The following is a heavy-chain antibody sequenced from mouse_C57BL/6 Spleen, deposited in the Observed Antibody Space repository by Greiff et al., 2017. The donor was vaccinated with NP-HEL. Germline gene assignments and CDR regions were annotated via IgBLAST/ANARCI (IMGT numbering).Heavy chain of an antibody. J-gene: IGHJ4*01. CDR2: IDPETGGT. V-gene: IGHV1-15*01. Sequence: QVQLQQSGAELVRPGASVTLSCKASGYTFTDYEMHWVKQTPVHGLEWIGAIDPETGGTAYTQKFKGKAILTADKSSSTAYMELRSLTSEDSAVYCCTSLDHGDAMDYWGQGTSVTVSS. CDR1: GYTFTDYE. CDR3: TSLDHGDAMDY.